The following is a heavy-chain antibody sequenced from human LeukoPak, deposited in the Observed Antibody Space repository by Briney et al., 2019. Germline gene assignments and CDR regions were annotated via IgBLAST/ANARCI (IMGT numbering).Heavy chain of an antibody. CDR1: GFTFSSYA. CDR2: FSGGDGST. Sequence: GRSRRLSCAPSGFTFSSYAMGWVHHAPGKGLEWVSGFSGGDGSTSYADSVKGRFTISRDNSKNTLYLQMNSLRAEDTAVYYCAKGKVVPATIYDYWGQGTLVTVSS. CDR3: AKGKVVPATIYDY. D-gene: IGHD2-2*02. V-gene: IGHV3-23*01. J-gene: IGHJ4*02.